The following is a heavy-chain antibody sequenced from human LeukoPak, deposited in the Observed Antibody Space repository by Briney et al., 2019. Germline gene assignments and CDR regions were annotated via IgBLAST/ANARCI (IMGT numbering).Heavy chain of an antibody. CDR2: IYTSGST. J-gene: IGHJ5*02. D-gene: IGHD5-18*01. V-gene: IGHV4-61*02. Sequence: SETLSLTCTGSGGSISSGSYYWSWIRQPAGKGLEWIGRIYTSGSTNYNPSLKSRVTISVDTSKNQFSLKLSSVTAADTAVYYCARDPGDTAMADNWFDPWGQGTLVTVSS. CDR3: ARDPGDTAMADNWFDP. CDR1: GGSISSGSYY.